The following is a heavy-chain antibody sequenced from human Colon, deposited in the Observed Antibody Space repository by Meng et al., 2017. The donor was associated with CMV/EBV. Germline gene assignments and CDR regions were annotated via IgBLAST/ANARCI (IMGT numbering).Heavy chain of an antibody. V-gene: IGHV3-74*01. J-gene: IGHJ4*02. CDR1: GFTLSSYW. CDR2: INSDGSNT. CDR3: ARVYYYDSSGSYYFDY. D-gene: IGHD3-22*01. Sequence: GESLKISCAASGFTLSSYWMHWVRQTPGKGLVWVSRINSDGSNTNYADSVKGRFTISRDNAKNSLYLQMNSLRAEDTAVYYCARVYYYDSSGSYYFDYWGQGTLVTVSS.